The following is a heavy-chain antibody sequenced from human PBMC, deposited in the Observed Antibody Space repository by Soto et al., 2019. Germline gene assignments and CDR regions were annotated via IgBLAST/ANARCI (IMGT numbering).Heavy chain of an antibody. Sequence: GSLRLSCAASGFTFSDYGIHWVRQAPGKGLEWVAVISYDGSNKYYADSVKGRFTISRDNSKNALYLQMNSLRVEDTAVYYCAKALIYGVATAMFYYGMDVWGQGTTVTVSS. CDR2: ISYDGSNK. D-gene: IGHD3-3*01. V-gene: IGHV3-30*18. J-gene: IGHJ6*02. CDR1: GFTFSDYG. CDR3: AKALIYGVATAMFYYGMDV.